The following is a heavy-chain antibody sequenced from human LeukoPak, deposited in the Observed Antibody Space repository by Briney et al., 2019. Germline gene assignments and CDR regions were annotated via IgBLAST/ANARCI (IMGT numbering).Heavy chain of an antibody. CDR2: INYSGTT. D-gene: IGHD6-19*01. CDR3: ARSIAVAGFDY. Sequence: PSETLSLTCTFSGGSISPSGYYWGWIRQPPGGGLEWIGSINYSGTTYYNPSLKSRVTISVDTSKNQLSLKVTSVTAADTSVYYCARSIAVAGFDYWGQGTLVTVSS. CDR1: GGSISPSGYY. V-gene: IGHV4-39*01. J-gene: IGHJ4*02.